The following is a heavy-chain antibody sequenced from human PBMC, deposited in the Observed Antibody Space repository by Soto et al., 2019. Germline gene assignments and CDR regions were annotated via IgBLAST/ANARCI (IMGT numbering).Heavy chain of an antibody. V-gene: IGHV4-59*01. Sequence: TETLSLTCSVSGGSISSYYWTWIRQSPGKGLECIGHLYYSGRPKYNPSLKTRAAISVDPSKNQVSLRLRSVTAADTAVYYCARGPPSPRIMGPTRGPWFDPWGQGTLVTVSS. J-gene: IGHJ5*02. CDR2: LYYSGRP. CDR1: GGSISSYY. CDR3: ARGPPSPRIMGPTRGPWFDP. D-gene: IGHD1-26*01.